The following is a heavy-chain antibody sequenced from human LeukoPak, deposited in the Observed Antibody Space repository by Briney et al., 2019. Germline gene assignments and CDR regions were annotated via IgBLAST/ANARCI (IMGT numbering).Heavy chain of an antibody. CDR2: IYHSGST. CDR3: ARAYYVWGSYRLYDGFYFDY. Sequence: SETLSLTCTVSGGSISSGGYYWGWIRQPPGKGLEWIGSIYHSGSTYYNPSLKSRVTISVDTSKNQFSLKLSSVTAADTAVYYCARAYYVWGSYRLYDGFYFDYWGQGTLVTVSS. V-gene: IGHV4-39*07. CDR1: GGSISSGGYY. D-gene: IGHD3-16*02. J-gene: IGHJ4*02.